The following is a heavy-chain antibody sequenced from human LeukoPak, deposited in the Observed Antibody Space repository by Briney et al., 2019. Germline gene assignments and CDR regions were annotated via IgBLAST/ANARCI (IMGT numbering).Heavy chain of an antibody. CDR3: AKAVWFGEFDYYFFGLDV. J-gene: IGHJ6*02. CDR1: GFTFSNAW. Sequence: GGSLRLSCAASGFTFSNAWMSWVRQAPGKGLEWVSAISGSGGDTYYADSVKGRFTFSRDNSKNTLYLQMNSLRPEDTALYYCAKAVWFGEFDYYFFGLDVWGQGTTVTVSS. D-gene: IGHD3-10*01. CDR2: ISGSGGDT. V-gene: IGHV3-23*01.